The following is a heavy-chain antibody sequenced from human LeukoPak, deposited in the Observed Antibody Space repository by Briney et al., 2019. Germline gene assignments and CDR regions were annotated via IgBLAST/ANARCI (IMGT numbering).Heavy chain of an antibody. CDR2: ISSSGSTI. J-gene: IGHJ3*01. Sequence: GGSLRLSCTASGFTFGDYAMSWVRQAPGKGLEWVSYISSSGSTIYYADSVKGRFTISRDNSKNTLYLQMNSLRAEDTASYYCAKLRGSNWYDAFDVWGQGTMVTVSS. CDR1: GFTFGDYA. V-gene: IGHV3-48*03. CDR3: AKLRGSNWYDAFDV. D-gene: IGHD6-13*01.